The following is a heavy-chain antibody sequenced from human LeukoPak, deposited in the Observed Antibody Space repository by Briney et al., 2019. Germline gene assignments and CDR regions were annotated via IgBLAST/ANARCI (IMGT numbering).Heavy chain of an antibody. D-gene: IGHD1-1*01. CDR1: GFTFSSYW. J-gene: IGHJ1*01. CDR3: ARSGYRFREVEYFQH. Sequence: PGGSLRLSCAASGFTFSSYWMSWVRQAPGKGLEWVANIKQDGSEKYYVDSVKGRFTISRDNAKNSLYLQMNSLRAEDTAVYYCARSGYRFREVEYFQHWGQGTLVTVSS. V-gene: IGHV3-7*01. CDR2: IKQDGSEK.